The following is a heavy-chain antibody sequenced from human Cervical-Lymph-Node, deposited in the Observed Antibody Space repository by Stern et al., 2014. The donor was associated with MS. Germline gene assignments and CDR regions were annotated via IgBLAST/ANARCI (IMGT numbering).Heavy chain of an antibody. CDR3: AKDPRRIAAAEDY. J-gene: IGHJ4*02. CDR1: GFTFSNYA. CDR2: ISGSGGST. V-gene: IGHV3-23*04. D-gene: IGHD6-13*01. Sequence: MQLVQSGGGLVQPGGSLRLSCAASGFTFSNYAMRWVRQAPGKGLEWVSAISGSGGSTYYADSVKGRFTISRDNTKNTLYLQMNSLRAEDTAVYYCAKDPRRIAAAEDYWGQGTLVTVSS.